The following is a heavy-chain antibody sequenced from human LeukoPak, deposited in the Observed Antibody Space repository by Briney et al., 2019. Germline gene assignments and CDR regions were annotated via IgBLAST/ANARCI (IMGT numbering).Heavy chain of an antibody. V-gene: IGHV3-23*01. D-gene: IGHD3-3*01. CDR1: GFTFSSYA. CDR3: AKGAYDFWSGHNWFDP. J-gene: IGHJ5*02. CDR2: ISGSGGST. Sequence: GGSLRLSCAASGFTFSSYAMTWVRQAPGKGLEWVSGISGSGGSTYYADSVKGRFTISRDNSKNTLYLQMNSLRAEDTALYYCAKGAYDFWSGHNWFDPWGQGTLVTVSS.